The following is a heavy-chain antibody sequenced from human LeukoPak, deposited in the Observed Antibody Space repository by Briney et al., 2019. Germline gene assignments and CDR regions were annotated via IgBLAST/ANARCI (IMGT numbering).Heavy chain of an antibody. J-gene: IGHJ4*02. D-gene: IGHD3-3*01. Sequence: ASVKVSCKASGYTFTSYGISWVRQAPGQGLEWMGWISAYDGNTNYAQKLQGRVTMTTDTSTSTAYMELRSLRSDDTAVYYCARAPGTTFGVTSTRWGQGTLVNVSS. CDR1: GYTFTSYG. CDR2: ISAYDGNT. V-gene: IGHV1-18*01. CDR3: ARAPGTTFGVTSTR.